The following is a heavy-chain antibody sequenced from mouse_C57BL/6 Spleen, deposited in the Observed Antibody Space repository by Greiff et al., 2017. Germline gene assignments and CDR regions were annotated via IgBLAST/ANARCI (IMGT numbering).Heavy chain of an antibody. CDR3: ARYRAYYKGAMDY. Sequence: VQLKESGGGLVQPGGSLSLSCAASGFTFTDYYMSWVRQPPGKALEWLGFIRNKANGYTTEYSASVKGRFTISRDNSQSILYLQMNALRAEDSATYYCARYRAYYKGAMDYWGQGTSVTVSS. J-gene: IGHJ4*01. CDR2: IRNKANGYTT. D-gene: IGHD2-12*01. V-gene: IGHV7-3*01. CDR1: GFTFTDYY.